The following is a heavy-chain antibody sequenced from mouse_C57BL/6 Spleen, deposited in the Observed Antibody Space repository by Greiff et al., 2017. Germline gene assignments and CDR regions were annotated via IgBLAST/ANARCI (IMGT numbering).Heavy chain of an antibody. V-gene: IGHV14-3*01. CDR2: IDPANGNT. CDR3: SRSPDYYGSSYYFGY. J-gene: IGHJ2*01. CDR1: GFNIKNTY. Sequence: VQLQQSVAELVRPGASVKLSCTASGFNIKNTYMHWVKQRPEQGLEWIGRIDPANGNTKYAPKFQGKATITADTSSNTAYLQLSSLTSEDTAIYYCSRSPDYYGSSYYFGYWGQGTTLTVSS. D-gene: IGHD1-1*01.